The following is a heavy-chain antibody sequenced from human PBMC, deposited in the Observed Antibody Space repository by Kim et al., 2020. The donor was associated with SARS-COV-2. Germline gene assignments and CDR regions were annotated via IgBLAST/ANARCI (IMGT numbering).Heavy chain of an antibody. CDR3: ARVTGSYYDD. D-gene: IGHD1-26*01. Sequence: RTYSANAGRGRFTISRDNSKNTLYLQMGSLRVEDMAVYYCARVTGSYYDDWGQGTLVTVSS. V-gene: IGHV3-64*01. CDR2: RT. J-gene: IGHJ4*02.